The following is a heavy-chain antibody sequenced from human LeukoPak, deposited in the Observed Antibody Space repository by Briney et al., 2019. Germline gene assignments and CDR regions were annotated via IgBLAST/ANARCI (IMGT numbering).Heavy chain of an antibody. V-gene: IGHV3-74*01. Sequence: GGSPRLSCAASGFTFSNYWMHWVRQAPGKGLVWVSRIDGDGSSTSYADSVKGRFTISRDNAKNTLYLQMTSLRAEDTAVYYCARTIVGAAFDYWGQGTLVTVSS. D-gene: IGHD1-26*01. CDR1: GFTFSNYW. CDR2: IDGDGSST. CDR3: ARTIVGAAFDY. J-gene: IGHJ4*02.